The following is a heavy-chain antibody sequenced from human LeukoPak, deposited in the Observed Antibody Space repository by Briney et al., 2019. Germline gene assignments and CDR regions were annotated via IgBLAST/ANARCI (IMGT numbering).Heavy chain of an antibody. V-gene: IGHV3-64*04. Sequence: GGSLRLSCSASGFTFSDYTMHWVRQAPGKGLEFVSTISNDGDSTNYADSVKGRFTISRDNSKNTVYLQVDSLRTEDTAVYYCAKGRQYSFDYLIDYWGQGTLVTVSS. J-gene: IGHJ4*02. CDR2: ISNDGDST. CDR3: AKGRQYSFDYLIDY. D-gene: IGHD3-9*01. CDR1: GFTFSDYT.